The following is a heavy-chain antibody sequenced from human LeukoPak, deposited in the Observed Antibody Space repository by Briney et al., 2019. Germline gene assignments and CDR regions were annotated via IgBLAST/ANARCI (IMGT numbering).Heavy chain of an antibody. J-gene: IGHJ4*02. D-gene: IGHD5-18*01. CDR2: IYSGGST. Sequence: GGSLRLSCAVSGFTVSSNYMSWVRQAPGKGLEWVSVIYSGGSTYYADSVKGRFTISRDNSKNTLYLQMNSLRAEDTAVYYCARESSCGYVDYWGQGTLVTVSS. CDR3: ARESSCGYVDY. CDR1: GFTVSSNY. V-gene: IGHV3-66*02.